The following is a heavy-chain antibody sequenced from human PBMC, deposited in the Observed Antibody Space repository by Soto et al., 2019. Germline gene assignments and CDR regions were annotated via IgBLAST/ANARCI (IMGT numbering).Heavy chain of an antibody. CDR2: IHSSGSI. CDR3: ARASVVRGVPKGMDV. D-gene: IGHD3-10*01. V-gene: IGHV4-30-4*01. J-gene: IGHJ6*02. Sequence: TSETLSLTCTVSGGSISSDDYYWSWIRQAPGRGLEWIGYIHSSGSIYYNPSLKSRATMSIDTAGNQFSLKLSSVTAADTAVYYCARASVVRGVPKGMDVWGQGTTVTVSS. CDR1: GGSISSDDYY.